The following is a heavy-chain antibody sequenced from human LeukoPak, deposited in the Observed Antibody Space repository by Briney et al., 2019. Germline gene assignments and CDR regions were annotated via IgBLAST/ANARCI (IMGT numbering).Heavy chain of an antibody. Sequence: PGGSLRLSCAASGFTFSSYGMHWVRQAPGKGLEWVAVIWYDGSNKYYADSVKGRFTISRDNSKNSLYLQMNSLRAEDTAVYYCARDPGYCSSTSCYDSFDYWGQGTLVTVSS. CDR2: IWYDGSNK. D-gene: IGHD2-2*01. CDR3: ARDPGYCSSTSCYDSFDY. V-gene: IGHV3-33*01. CDR1: GFTFSSYG. J-gene: IGHJ4*02.